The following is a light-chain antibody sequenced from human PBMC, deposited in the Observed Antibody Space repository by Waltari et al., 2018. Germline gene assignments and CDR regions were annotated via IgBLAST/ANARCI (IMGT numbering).Light chain of an antibody. J-gene: IGKJ1*01. CDR1: QSLDHSDGNTY. V-gene: IGKV2-30*02. CDR3: MQGSHWPPWT. Sequence: EVVMTQSPLSLPVTLGQPASISCRSSQSLDHSDGNTYLNWFHQRPGQSPRRLLYQVSNRDSWVPDRFSGSGSGTDFTLKISRVEAEDVGVYYCMQGSHWPPWTFGQGTKVEIK. CDR2: QVS.